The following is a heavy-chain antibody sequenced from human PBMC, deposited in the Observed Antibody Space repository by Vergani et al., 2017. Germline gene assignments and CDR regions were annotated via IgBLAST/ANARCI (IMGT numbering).Heavy chain of an antibody. Sequence: EVQLLESGGGSAQPGESLRLSCVASALTFTAHGLNLVRQAPGKGMEWVSGFSGQNFRTHSSESVKARSTTSRNASKNTVYLQTTSLRAEDTALYYCADLCCDAGFSPFWGQGTLVTVSS. CDR3: ADLCCDAGFSPF. CDR1: ALTFTAHG. D-gene: IGHD3-9*01. V-gene: IGHV3-23*01. CDR2: FSGQNFRT. J-gene: IGHJ4*02.